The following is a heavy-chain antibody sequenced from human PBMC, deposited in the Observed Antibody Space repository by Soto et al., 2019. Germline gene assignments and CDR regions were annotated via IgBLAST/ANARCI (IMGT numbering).Heavy chain of an antibody. D-gene: IGHD6-13*01. CDR3: ARVVFSGVVTSRPLPSAAGYFDY. V-gene: IGHV3-53*01. CDR2: IYSGGST. Sequence: EVQLVESGGGLIQPGGSLRLSCAASGFTVSSNYMSWVRQAPGKGLEWVSVIYSGGSTYYADSVKGRFTISRDNSKNTLYLQMNSLRAEDTAVYYCARVVFSGVVTSRPLPSAAGYFDYWGQGTLVTVSS. J-gene: IGHJ4*02. CDR1: GFTVSSNY.